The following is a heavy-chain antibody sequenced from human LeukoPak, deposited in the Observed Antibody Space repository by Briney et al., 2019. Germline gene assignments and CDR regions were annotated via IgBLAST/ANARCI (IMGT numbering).Heavy chain of an antibody. V-gene: IGHV4-30-4*01. D-gene: IGHD5-18*01. J-gene: IGHJ6*01. CDR2: IYYSGST. Sequence: PSQTLSLTCTVSGGSISSGDYYCTWIRQPPGKGLEWIEYIYYSGSTYFNPSLKSQVNISVDTSKNQFSLKLSSVTAADTAVYYCARSEGYSYYYGMDVWGKGTTVTVS. CDR3: ARSEGYSYYYGMDV. CDR1: GGSISSGDYY.